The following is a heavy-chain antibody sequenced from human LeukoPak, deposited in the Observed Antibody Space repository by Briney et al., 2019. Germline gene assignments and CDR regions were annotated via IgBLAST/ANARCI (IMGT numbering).Heavy chain of an antibody. Sequence: GGFLRLSCAASGFTFSGYAMNWVRQAPGKGLEWVSTISGSGGRSDHADSVKGRFTVSRDNSKNTLHLQMDNLRPEDSAVYYCAKDLGSRDFWSGYPGLFDYWGQGTLVTVSS. D-gene: IGHD3-3*01. CDR1: GFTFSGYA. V-gene: IGHV3-23*01. J-gene: IGHJ4*02. CDR2: ISGSGGRS. CDR3: AKDLGSRDFWSGYPGLFDY.